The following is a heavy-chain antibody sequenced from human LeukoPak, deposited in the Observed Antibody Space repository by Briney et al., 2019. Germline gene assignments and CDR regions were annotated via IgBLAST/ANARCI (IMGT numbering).Heavy chain of an antibody. Sequence: SETLSLTCTVSGGSISSYYWGWIRQPPGKGLEWIGSIYYSGSTYYNPSLKSRVTISVDTSKNQFSLKLSSVTAADTAVYYCARDPGYSSSWYDLDYYYYMDVWGKGTTVTVSS. CDR3: ARDPGYSSSWYDLDYYYYMDV. CDR1: GGSISSYY. V-gene: IGHV4-39*07. J-gene: IGHJ6*03. CDR2: IYYSGST. D-gene: IGHD6-13*01.